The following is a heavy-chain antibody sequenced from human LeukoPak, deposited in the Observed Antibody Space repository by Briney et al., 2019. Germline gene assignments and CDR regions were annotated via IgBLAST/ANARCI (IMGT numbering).Heavy chain of an antibody. J-gene: IGHJ4*02. CDR2: INSDGSST. CDR1: GFTFSSYW. D-gene: IGHD2-8*01. Sequence: GGSLRLSCAASGFTFSSYWMHWVRQAPGKGLVWVSRINSDGSSTSYADSVKGRFTISRDNAKNTLYLQMNSLRAEDTAVYYCARVVSVEGGFDYWVQGTLVTVSS. V-gene: IGHV3-74*01. CDR3: ARVVSVEGGFDY.